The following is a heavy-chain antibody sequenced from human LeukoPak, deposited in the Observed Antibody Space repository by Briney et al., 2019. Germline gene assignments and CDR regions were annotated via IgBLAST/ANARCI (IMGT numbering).Heavy chain of an antibody. CDR1: GGSISSYY. J-gene: IGHJ3*02. D-gene: IGHD1-26*01. CDR3: AREGARWEPSFSAFDI. CDR2: IYTSGST. Sequence: SETLSLTCTVSGGSISSYYWSWIRQPAGKGLEWIGRIYTSGSTSYNPSLKSRVTISVDTSKNQFSLKLSSVTAADTAVYYCAREGARWEPSFSAFDIWGQGTMVTVSS. V-gene: IGHV4-4*07.